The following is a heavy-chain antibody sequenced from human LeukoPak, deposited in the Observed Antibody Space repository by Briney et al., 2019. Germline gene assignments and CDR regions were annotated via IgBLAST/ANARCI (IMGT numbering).Heavy chain of an antibody. Sequence: GGSLRLSCAASGFIFGSYGMHWVRQAPGKGLEWVAVTWYGGNKKYYADSVKGRFTISKDNSKNTLYLQMNSLRVEDTAVYYCAKWGWYYYDSSGYYYSYWGQGTLVTVSS. CDR2: TWYGGNKK. V-gene: IGHV3-33*06. D-gene: IGHD3-22*01. CDR3: AKWGWYYYDSSGYYYSY. CDR1: GFIFGSYG. J-gene: IGHJ4*02.